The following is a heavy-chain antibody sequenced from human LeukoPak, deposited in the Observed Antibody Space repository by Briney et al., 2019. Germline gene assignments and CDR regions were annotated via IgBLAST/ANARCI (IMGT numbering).Heavy chain of an antibody. CDR1: GYTFTSYG. CDR3: ASFNQGSGSYLFDY. V-gene: IGHV1-18*01. J-gene: IGHJ4*02. CDR2: ISAYNGNT. Sequence: ASVKVSCKASGYTFTSYGISWVRQAPGQGLEWMGWISAYNGNTNYAQKHQGRVTMTTDTSTSTAYMELRSLRSDDTAVYYCASFNQGSGSYLFDYWGQGTLVTVSS. D-gene: IGHD3-10*01.